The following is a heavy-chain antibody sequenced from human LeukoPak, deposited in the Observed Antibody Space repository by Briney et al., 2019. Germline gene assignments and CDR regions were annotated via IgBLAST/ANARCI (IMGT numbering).Heavy chain of an antibody. J-gene: IGHJ3*02. Sequence: PGGSLRLSCAASGFTFSSYGMHWVRQAPGKGLEWVAFIRYDGSNKYYADSVKGRFTISRDNSKNTLYLQMNSLRAEDTAVYYCAKSSLYGSGRRGSYHDAFDIWGQGTMVTVSS. CDR2: IRYDGSNK. V-gene: IGHV3-30*02. CDR1: GFTFSSYG. D-gene: IGHD3-10*01. CDR3: AKSSLYGSGRRGSYHDAFDI.